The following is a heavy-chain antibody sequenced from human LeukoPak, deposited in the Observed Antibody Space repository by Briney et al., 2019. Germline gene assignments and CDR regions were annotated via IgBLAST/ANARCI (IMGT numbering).Heavy chain of an antibody. Sequence: GGSLRLSCAASGFTFSSYAMHWVRQAPGKGLEWVAVISYDGSNKYYADSVKGRFTISRDNSKNTLYLQMNSLRAEDTAVYYCAREVDYGDYFFDYWGQGIPVTVSS. CDR1: GFTFSSYA. V-gene: IGHV3-30-3*01. CDR3: AREVDYGDYFFDY. CDR2: ISYDGSNK. J-gene: IGHJ4*02. D-gene: IGHD4-17*01.